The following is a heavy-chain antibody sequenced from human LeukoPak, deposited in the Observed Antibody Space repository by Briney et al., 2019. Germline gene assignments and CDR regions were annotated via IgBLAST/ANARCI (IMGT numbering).Heavy chain of an antibody. Sequence: SETLSLTCTVSGGSISGYYWSWIRQPPGKGLEWMGYIYYSGSTNYNPSLQSRVTISVDTSKNQFSLKLSSVTAADTAVYYCAKEHNDYEGIWFDPWGQGTLVTVSS. V-gene: IGHV4-59*01. J-gene: IGHJ5*02. CDR2: IYYSGST. CDR3: AKEHNDYEGIWFDP. CDR1: GGSISGYY. D-gene: IGHD4-17*01.